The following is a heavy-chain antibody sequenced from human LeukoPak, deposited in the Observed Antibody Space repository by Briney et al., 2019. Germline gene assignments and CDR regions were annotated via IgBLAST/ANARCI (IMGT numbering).Heavy chain of an antibody. CDR1: GGSFSGYY. CDR3: ARVDILVVPSTNFDY. CDR2: INYSGNT. J-gene: IGHJ4*02. D-gene: IGHD2-2*03. V-gene: IGHV4-34*01. Sequence: ASETLSLTCAVYGGSFSGYYWSWIRQPPGKGLEWIGSINYSGNTYYNPSLKSRVSISVDTSKNQFSLKLTSVTAADTAIYYCARVDILVVPSTNFDYWGRGTLVTVSS.